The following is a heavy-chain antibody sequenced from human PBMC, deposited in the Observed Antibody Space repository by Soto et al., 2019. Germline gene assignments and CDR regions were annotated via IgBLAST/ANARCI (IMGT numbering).Heavy chain of an antibody. CDR1: GFTFSSYE. CDR3: AKEGEGVVVITTAFDY. J-gene: IGHJ4*02. V-gene: IGHV3-23*04. D-gene: IGHD3-22*01. CDR2: ISGSGGST. Sequence: EVQLVESGGGLVQPGGSLRLSCAASGFTFSSYEMNWVRQAPGKGLEWVSAISGSGGSTYYADSVKGRFTISRDNSKNTLYLQMNSLRAEDTAVYYCAKEGEGVVVITTAFDYWGQGTLVTVSS.